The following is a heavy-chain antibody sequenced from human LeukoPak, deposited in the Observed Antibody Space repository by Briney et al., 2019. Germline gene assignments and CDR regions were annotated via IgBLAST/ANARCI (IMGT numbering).Heavy chain of an antibody. Sequence: AGSLRLSCAASGFTFSSYVMNWVRQAPGKGLEWVSAISGSGVSTSYADSVKGRFTISRDNSKNTLYLHINSLRAEDTAIYFCAKDPANQLLYPAHFSHWGQGALVTVSS. J-gene: IGHJ1*01. CDR1: GFTFSSYV. CDR3: AKDPANQLLYPAHFSH. V-gene: IGHV3-23*01. CDR2: ISGSGVST. D-gene: IGHD2-2*01.